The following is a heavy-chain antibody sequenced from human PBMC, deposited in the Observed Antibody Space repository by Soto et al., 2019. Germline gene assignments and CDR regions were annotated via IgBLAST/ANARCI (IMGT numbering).Heavy chain of an antibody. CDR2: IYYSGST. Sequence: SETLSLTCTVSGGSIISGDYYWSWIRQPPGKGLEWIGYIYYSGSTYYNPSLKSRVTISVDTSKNQFSLKLSSVTAADTAVYYCASIVVVAATADYWGQGTLVTVSS. CDR3: ASIVVVAATADY. J-gene: IGHJ4*02. V-gene: IGHV4-30-4*01. D-gene: IGHD2-15*01. CDR1: GGSIISGDYY.